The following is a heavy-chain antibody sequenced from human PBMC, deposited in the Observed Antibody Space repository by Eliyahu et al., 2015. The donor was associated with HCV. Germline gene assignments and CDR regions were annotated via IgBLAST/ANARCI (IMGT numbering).Heavy chain of an antibody. Sequence: QVQLQQWGAGLLKPSETLSLTCAVXGGSFXGYYWXWIRQPPGKGLEWIGEINHSGSTNYNPSLKSRVTISVDTSKNQFSLKLSSVTAADTAVYYCARGLQEGIVVVPAAIVYFDYWGQGTLVTVSS. CDR1: GGSFXGYY. V-gene: IGHV4-34*01. J-gene: IGHJ4*02. CDR2: INHSGST. CDR3: ARGLQEGIVVVPAAIVYFDY. D-gene: IGHD2-2*02.